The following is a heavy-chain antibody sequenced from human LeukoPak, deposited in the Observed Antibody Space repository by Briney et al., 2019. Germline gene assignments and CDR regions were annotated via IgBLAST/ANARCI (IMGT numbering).Heavy chain of an antibody. V-gene: IGHV3-NL1*01. CDR2: ISASGP. D-gene: IGHD3-22*01. J-gene: IGHJ4*02. CDR3: AKDHESDGYPCLDH. Sequence: GGSLRLSRAASGFTYSSYGMHWVRQAPDKGLEWVSTISASGPYYADAVRGRFTISRDNSRNTLSLQMDSLRAEDTAVYYCAKDHESDGYPCLDHWGLGTLVTVSS. CDR1: GFTYSSYG.